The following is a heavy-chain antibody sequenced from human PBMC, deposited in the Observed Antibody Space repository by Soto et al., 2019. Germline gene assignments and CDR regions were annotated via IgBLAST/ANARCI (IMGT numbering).Heavy chain of an antibody. V-gene: IGHV4-59*02. CDR2: IHLNGRT. J-gene: IGHJ5*02. D-gene: IGHD6-19*01. CDR3: AVHGWLVPGVGFYWFDP. Sequence: SETLSLTCSVSGGSVSSYYWSWIRQPPGKGLEWIGYIHLNGRTNHNPSLKRRVTLSGDTSKNQVSLKLSSVAAADTAVYYCAVHGWLVPGVGFYWFDPWGQGTLVTVSS. CDR1: GGSVSSYY.